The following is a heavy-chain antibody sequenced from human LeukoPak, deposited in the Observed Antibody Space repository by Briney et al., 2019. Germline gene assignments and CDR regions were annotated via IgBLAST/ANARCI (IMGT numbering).Heavy chain of an antibody. Sequence: GRSLRLSCAASGFTFSIYAMHWVRQAPGKGLEWVAIISYDGSNKYFADSVKGRFTISRDNSKNTLYLQMNSLRAEDTAVYYCARAPTSYYYFDYWGQGTLVTVSS. CDR3: ARAPTSYYYFDY. CDR2: ISYDGSNK. D-gene: IGHD1-26*01. J-gene: IGHJ4*02. CDR1: GFTFSIYA. V-gene: IGHV3-30-3*01.